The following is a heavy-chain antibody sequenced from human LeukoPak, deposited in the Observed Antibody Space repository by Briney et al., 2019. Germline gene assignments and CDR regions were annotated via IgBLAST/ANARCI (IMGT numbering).Heavy chain of an antibody. CDR1: GYSFTSYW. CDR2: IYPGDSDT. V-gene: IGHV5-51*01. J-gene: IGHJ3*02. Sequence: GESLKISCKGSGYSFTSYWIGWVRQMPGKGLERMGIIYPGDSDTRYSPSFQGQVTISADKSISTAYLQWSSLKASDTAVYYCARSIAARLPAFDIWGQGTMVTVSS. D-gene: IGHD6-6*01. CDR3: ARSIAARLPAFDI.